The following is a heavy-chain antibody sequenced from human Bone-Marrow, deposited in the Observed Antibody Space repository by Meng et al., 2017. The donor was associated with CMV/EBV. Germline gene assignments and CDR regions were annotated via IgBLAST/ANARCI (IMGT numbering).Heavy chain of an antibody. CDR2: INPNSGGT. V-gene: IGHV1-2*02. Sequence: ASVKVSCKASGYTFTGYYMHWVRQAPGQGLEWMGWINPNSGGTNYAQKFQGRVTMTRDTSISPAYMELSRLRSDDTAVYYCASQIVVVPAAKYHNWFDPWGQGTLVTVSS. D-gene: IGHD2-2*01. CDR3: ASQIVVVPAAKYHNWFDP. CDR1: GYTFTGYY. J-gene: IGHJ5*02.